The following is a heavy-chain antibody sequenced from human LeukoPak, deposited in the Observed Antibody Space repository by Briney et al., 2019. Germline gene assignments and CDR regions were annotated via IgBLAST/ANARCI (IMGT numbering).Heavy chain of an antibody. V-gene: IGHV1-8*01. CDR2: MNPNSGNT. Sequence: GASVKVSCKASGYTFTSYDINWVRQATGQGLEWMGWMNPNSGNTGYAQKFQGRVTMTRNTSISTAYMELSSLRSEDTAVYYCARDHGLNDILTGYPPSFDYWGQGTLVTVSS. CDR1: GYTFTSYD. D-gene: IGHD3-9*01. J-gene: IGHJ4*02. CDR3: ARDHGLNDILTGYPPSFDY.